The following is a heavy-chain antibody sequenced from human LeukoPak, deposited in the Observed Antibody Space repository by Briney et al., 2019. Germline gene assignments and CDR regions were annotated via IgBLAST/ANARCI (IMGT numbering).Heavy chain of an antibody. Sequence: GGSLRLSCAASGFTFSSYSMNWVRQAPGKWLEWVSSISSSSSYIYYADSVKGRFTISRDNAKNSLYLRMNSLRAEDTAVYYCASASYGSGTYAFDIWGQGTMVTVSS. D-gene: IGHD3-10*01. V-gene: IGHV3-21*01. CDR1: GFTFSSYS. CDR2: ISSSSSYI. CDR3: ASASYGSGTYAFDI. J-gene: IGHJ3*02.